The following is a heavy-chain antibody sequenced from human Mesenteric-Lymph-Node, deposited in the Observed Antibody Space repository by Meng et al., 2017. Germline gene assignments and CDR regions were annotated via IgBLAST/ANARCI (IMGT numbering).Heavy chain of an antibody. J-gene: IGHJ4*02. V-gene: IGHV4-34*01. CDR3: ARGRAYYDFLTGYYVGDDY. CDR1: GYSISSGYY. Sequence: SETLSLTCAVSGYSISSGYYWSWIRQPPGKGLEWIGEMNLSGSTNYNPSLKSRVTISLDTSESQFSLKLTSVTAADTAVYYCARGRAYYDFLTGYYVGDDYWGQGTLVTVSS. D-gene: IGHD3-9*01. CDR2: MNLSGST.